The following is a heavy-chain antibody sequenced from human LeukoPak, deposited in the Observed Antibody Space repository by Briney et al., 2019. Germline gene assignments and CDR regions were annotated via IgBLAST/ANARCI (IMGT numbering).Heavy chain of an antibody. CDR1: GFTFSDYY. V-gene: IGHV4-34*01. CDR3: ARLAMVRGVTPYYYYYMDV. Sequence: GSLRLSCAASGFTFSDYYMSWIRQPPGKGLEWIGEINHSGSTNYNPSLKSRVTISVDTSKNQFSLKLSSVTAANTAVYYCARLAMVRGVTPYYYYYMDVWGKGTTVTVSS. CDR2: INHSGST. D-gene: IGHD3-10*01. J-gene: IGHJ6*03.